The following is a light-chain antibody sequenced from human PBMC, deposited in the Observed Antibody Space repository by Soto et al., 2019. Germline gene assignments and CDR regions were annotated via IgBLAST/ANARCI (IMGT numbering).Light chain of an antibody. J-gene: IGLJ2*01. V-gene: IGLV2-14*01. CDR3: SAYTSSSTRDVV. CDR2: DVS. CDR1: SSDVGGYNY. Sequence: QSALTQPASVSGSPGQSITISCTGTSSDVGGYNYVSWYQQHPGKAPKLMIYDVSIRPSGVSNRFSGSKSGNTASLTISGLQAEDEAEYYCSAYTSSSTRDVVFGGGTKLTVL.